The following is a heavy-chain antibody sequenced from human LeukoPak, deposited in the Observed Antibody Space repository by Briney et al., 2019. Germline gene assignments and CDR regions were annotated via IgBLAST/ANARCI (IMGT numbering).Heavy chain of an antibody. CDR2: ISGSGGST. Sequence: PGGSLRLSCAASGFTFSSYAMSWVRQAPGKGLEWVSAISGSGGSTYYADSVKGRFTIFRDNSKNTLYLQMNSLRAEDTAVYYCAKDSHGSYGPPDYWGQGTLVTVSS. J-gene: IGHJ4*02. CDR1: GFTFSSYA. CDR3: AKDSHGSYGPPDY. D-gene: IGHD1-26*01. V-gene: IGHV3-23*01.